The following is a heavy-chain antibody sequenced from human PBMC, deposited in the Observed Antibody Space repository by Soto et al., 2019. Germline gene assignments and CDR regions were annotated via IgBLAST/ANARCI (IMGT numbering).Heavy chain of an antibody. CDR2: IIPILGIA. CDR1: GGTFSSYA. J-gene: IGHJ4*02. D-gene: IGHD6-6*01. Sequence: SVKVSCKASGGTFSSYAISWVRQAPGQGLEWMGRIIPILGIANYAQKFQGRVTITADKSTSTAYMELSSLRSEDTAVYYCARDGYSSSPGLVDYWGQGTLVTVSS. CDR3: ARDGYSSSPGLVDY. V-gene: IGHV1-69*04.